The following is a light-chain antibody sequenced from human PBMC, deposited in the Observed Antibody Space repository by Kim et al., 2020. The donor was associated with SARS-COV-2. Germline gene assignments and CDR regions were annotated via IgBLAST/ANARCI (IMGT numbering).Light chain of an antibody. Sequence: VSPGQRVPLSCRASQSVGTTVAWYQQRPGQAPTLLIYSATTRATGVPPTFSGSGYGTEFTLTISSLQSEDSAVYYCQQYNNWQWSFGQGTKVEIK. J-gene: IGKJ1*01. CDR3: QQYNNWQWS. CDR1: QSVGTT. CDR2: SAT. V-gene: IGKV3-15*01.